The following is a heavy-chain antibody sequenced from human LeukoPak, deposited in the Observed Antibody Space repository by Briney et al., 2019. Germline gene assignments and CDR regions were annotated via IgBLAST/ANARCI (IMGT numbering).Heavy chain of an antibody. Sequence: ASVKVSCKVSGYTFTSYGISWVRQAPGQGLEWMGWISAYNGNTNYAQKLQGRVTMTTDTSTSTAYMELRSLRSDDTAVYYCAREPYYYGSGSYYKSFDIWGQGTMVTVSS. V-gene: IGHV1-18*01. CDR1: GYTFTSYG. CDR2: ISAYNGNT. CDR3: AREPYYYGSGSYYKSFDI. D-gene: IGHD3-10*01. J-gene: IGHJ3*02.